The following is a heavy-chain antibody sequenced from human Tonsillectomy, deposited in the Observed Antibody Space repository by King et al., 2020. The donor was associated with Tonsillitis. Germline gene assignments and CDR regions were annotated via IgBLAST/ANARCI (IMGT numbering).Heavy chain of an antibody. D-gene: IGHD3-22*01. Sequence: VQLQESGPGLVKPSETLSLTCTVSGGSISSYYWSWIRQPPGKGLEWIGYIYYSGSTNYNPSLKSLGTISVDTSKNQFSLKLSSVTAADTAVYYCAGDQNYYDSSGYYRGGFDYWGQGTLVTVSS. CDR1: GGSISSYY. J-gene: IGHJ4*02. V-gene: IGHV4-59*01. CDR2: IYYSGST. CDR3: AGDQNYYDSSGYYRGGFDY.